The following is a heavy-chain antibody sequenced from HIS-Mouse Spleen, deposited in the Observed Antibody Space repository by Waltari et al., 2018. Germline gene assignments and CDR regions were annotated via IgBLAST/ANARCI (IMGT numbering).Heavy chain of an antibody. J-gene: IGHJ4*02. V-gene: IGHV6-1*02. CDR2: TYYRSKWYN. CDR1: GDSVPSNSAA. D-gene: IGHD6-13*01. Sequence: QVQLQQSGPGLVKPSQTLSLTCAISGDSVPSNSAAWNRLRQSPSRGLEWLGRTYYRSKWYNDYAVSVKSRITINPDTSKNQFSLQLNSVTPEDTAVYYCARSGFVAAAGTIDYWGQGTLVTVSS. CDR3: ARSGFVAAAGTIDY.